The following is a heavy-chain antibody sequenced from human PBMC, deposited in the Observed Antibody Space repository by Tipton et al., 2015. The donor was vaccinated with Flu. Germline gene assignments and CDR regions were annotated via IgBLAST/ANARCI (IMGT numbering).Heavy chain of an antibody. V-gene: IGHV4-59*01. J-gene: IGHJ4*02. CDR2: LYYTGST. D-gene: IGHD6-25*01. CDR1: GGSISGYY. CDR3: ARENADYHDSSGSYLTAHFDY. Sequence: TLSLTCDVSGGSISGYYWTWIRQPPGKGLECIAFLYYTGSTNYNPSFKSRVTISVDTSKNQFSLMLKSVTAADAAVYYCARENADYHDSSGSYLTAHFDYWGRGTVVSVSS.